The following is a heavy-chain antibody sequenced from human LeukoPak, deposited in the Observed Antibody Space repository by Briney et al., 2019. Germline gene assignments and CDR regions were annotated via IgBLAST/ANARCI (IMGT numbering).Heavy chain of an antibody. Sequence: PGGSLRLSCAPSGFTFSRHGMHWVRQAPGKGLEWVAIISNDGSRKYYAHSAEGRFTISRGNSKNTLYLQVDSLRAEDTAIYYCARDRAWNYFDYWGQGTLVTVSS. V-gene: IGHV3-30*03. CDR3: ARDRAWNYFDY. CDR2: ISNDGSRK. D-gene: IGHD3-3*01. CDR1: GFTFSRHG. J-gene: IGHJ4*02.